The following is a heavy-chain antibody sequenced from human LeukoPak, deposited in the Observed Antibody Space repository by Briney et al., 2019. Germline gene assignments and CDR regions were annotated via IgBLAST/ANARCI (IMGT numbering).Heavy chain of an antibody. Sequence: GGSLRLSCAASGFTFRNYCMSWVRQAPGQGLEWVANIKQDGSERYYVDSVKGRFTIPRDNANNSLDLQMDSLRAEDTAVYYCARDHRFIPALMDYWGQGILVAVSS. CDR3: ARDHRFIPALMDY. CDR1: GFTFRNYC. J-gene: IGHJ4*02. D-gene: IGHD6-6*01. V-gene: IGHV3-7*01. CDR2: IKQDGSER.